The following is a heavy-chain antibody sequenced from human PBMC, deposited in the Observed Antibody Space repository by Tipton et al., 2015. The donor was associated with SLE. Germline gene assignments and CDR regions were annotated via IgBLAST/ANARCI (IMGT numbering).Heavy chain of an antibody. Sequence: GLVKPSETLSLTCAVYGGSFSRYYWSWIRQPPGKGLEWIGEINHSGSTNYNPSLKSRVTISVDTSKNQFSLKLSSVTAADTAVYYCARINFWSGYVDYWGQGTLVTVSS. V-gene: IGHV4-34*01. CDR3: ARINFWSGYVDY. D-gene: IGHD3-3*01. CDR2: INHSGST. J-gene: IGHJ4*02. CDR1: GGSFSRYY.